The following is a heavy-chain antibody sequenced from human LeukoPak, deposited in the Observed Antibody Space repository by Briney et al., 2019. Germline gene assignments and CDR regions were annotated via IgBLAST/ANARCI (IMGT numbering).Heavy chain of an antibody. V-gene: IGHV4-34*01. J-gene: IGHJ6*03. CDR3: ARGRQDVTMIVVVMTAVSYYLDV. D-gene: IGHD3-22*01. CDR1: DGSFSGYY. CDR2: MNPSGST. Sequence: PSETLSLTCAVYDGSFSGYYWTWIRQTPEKGLEWIGEMNPSGSTNYNPSLKSRVTISVDTSKNQFSLELSSVTAADTAVYYCARGRQDVTMIVVVMTAVSYYLDVWGKGTRSPSP.